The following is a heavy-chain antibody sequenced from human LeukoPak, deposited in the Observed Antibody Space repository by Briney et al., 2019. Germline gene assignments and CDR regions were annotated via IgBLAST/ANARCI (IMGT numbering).Heavy chain of an antibody. CDR1: GFTFSSYS. J-gene: IGHJ6*03. Sequence: GGSLRLSCAASGFTFSSYSMNWVRQAPGKGLEWVSSISSSSSYIYYADSVKGRFTFSRDNAKNSLYLQMNSLRAEDTAVYYCARGDYDFWSGYYYYYYYYMDVWGKGTTVTVSS. CDR2: ISSSSSYI. CDR3: ARGDYDFWSGYYYYYYYYMDV. D-gene: IGHD3-3*01. V-gene: IGHV3-21*01.